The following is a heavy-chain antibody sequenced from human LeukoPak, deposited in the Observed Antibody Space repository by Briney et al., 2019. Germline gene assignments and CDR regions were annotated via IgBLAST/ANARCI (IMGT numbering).Heavy chain of an antibody. Sequence: GGSLRLSCAASGFTFSSYEMNWVRQAPGKGLEWVSYISSSGSTIYYADSVKGRFTISRDNAKNSLYLQMNSLRAEDTAVYYCARDPELLWFGEQYYFDYWGQGTLVTVSS. V-gene: IGHV3-48*03. CDR1: GFTFSSYE. CDR2: ISSSGSTI. CDR3: ARDPELLWFGEQYYFDY. J-gene: IGHJ4*02. D-gene: IGHD3-10*01.